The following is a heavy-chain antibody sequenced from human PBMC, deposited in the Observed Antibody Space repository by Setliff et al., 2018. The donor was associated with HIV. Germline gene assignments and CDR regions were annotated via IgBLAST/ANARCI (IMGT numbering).Heavy chain of an antibody. CDR2: INAGDDNT. CDR1: GYTFSTNA. D-gene: IGHD6-19*01. J-gene: IGHJ4*02. Sequence: GASVKVSCKAFGYTFSTNAIHWVRQAPGQRIEWMGYINAGDDNTRYSEKFQGRVTITRDTSANTAYMELSSLRSEDTAVYYCARGSCSGCYLSDYWGLGTLVTVSS. V-gene: IGHV1-3*01. CDR3: ARGSCSGCYLSDY.